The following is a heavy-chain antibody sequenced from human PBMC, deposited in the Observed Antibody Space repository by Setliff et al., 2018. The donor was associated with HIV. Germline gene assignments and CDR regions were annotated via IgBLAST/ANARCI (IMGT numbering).Heavy chain of an antibody. CDR2: ISAYNGNT. CDR1: GYTFTSYG. V-gene: IGHV1-18*01. D-gene: IGHD5-18*01. CDR3: ARSTAMVYYFDY. J-gene: IGHJ4*02. Sequence: ASVMVSCKASGYTFTSYGISWVRQAPGQGLEWMGWISAYNGNTNYAQKLQGRVTMTTDTSTSTAYMELRSLRSDDTAVYYCARSTAMVYYFDYWGQGTLVTVSS.